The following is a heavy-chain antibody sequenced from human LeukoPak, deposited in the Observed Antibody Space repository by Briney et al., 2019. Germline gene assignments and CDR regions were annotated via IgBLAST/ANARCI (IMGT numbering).Heavy chain of an antibody. J-gene: IGHJ4*02. V-gene: IGHV3-21*01. CDR1: GFTFSNYS. D-gene: IGHD3-10*01. CDR2: LSSSSTYI. CDR3: ARVSKASGSYNY. Sequence: GGSLRLSCAASGFTFSNYSMNWVRQAPGKGLEWVSSLSSSSTYIYYADSVKGRFTISRDNAKNSLYLQLNSLRAEDTAVYYCARVSKASGSYNYWGQGTLVTVSS.